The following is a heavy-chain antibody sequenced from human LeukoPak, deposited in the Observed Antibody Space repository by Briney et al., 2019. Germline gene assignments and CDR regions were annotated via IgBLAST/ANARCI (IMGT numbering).Heavy chain of an antibody. CDR3: ARDRNVDYFDY. V-gene: IGHV3-21*01. CDR1: GFTFSSYS. J-gene: IGHJ4*02. Sequence: KPGGSLRLSCAASGFTFSSYSMNWVRQAPGKGLEWVSSISRSRTYIHYVDSVKGRFTISRDNAKNSLYLQMNSLRAEDTAVYYCARDRNVDYFDYWGQGTLVTVPS. CDR2: ISRSRTYI. D-gene: IGHD1-1*01.